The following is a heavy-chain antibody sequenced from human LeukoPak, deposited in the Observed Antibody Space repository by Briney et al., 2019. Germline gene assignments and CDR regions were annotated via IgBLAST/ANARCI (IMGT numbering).Heavy chain of an antibody. J-gene: IGHJ6*02. CDR1: GNTFTSYD. V-gene: IGHV1-8*01. CDR2: MNPNSGNT. CDR3: GRATHYGSGSPHYYYYYGMDV. Sequence: GASVKVSCKASGNTFTSYDINWVRQATGQGLEWMGWMNPNSGNTGYAQKFQGRVTMTRNTSISTAYMELSSLRSEDTAVYYCGRATHYGSGSPHYYYYYGMDVWGQGTTVTVSS. D-gene: IGHD3-10*01.